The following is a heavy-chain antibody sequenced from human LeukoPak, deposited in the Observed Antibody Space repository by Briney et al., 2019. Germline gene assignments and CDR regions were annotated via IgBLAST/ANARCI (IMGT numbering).Heavy chain of an antibody. CDR1: GGSISSSSYY. CDR3: ASGIAVAGAFDY. D-gene: IGHD6-19*01. CDR2: IYYSGST. J-gene: IGHJ4*02. Sequence: SETLSLTCTVSGGSISSSSYYWGWIRQPPGKGLEWIGSIYYSGSTYYNPSLKSRVTISVDTSKNQFSLKLSSVTAADTAVYYCASGIAVAGAFDYWGQGTLVTASS. V-gene: IGHV4-39*07.